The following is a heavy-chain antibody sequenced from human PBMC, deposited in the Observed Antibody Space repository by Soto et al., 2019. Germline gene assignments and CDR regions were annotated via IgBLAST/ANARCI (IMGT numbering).Heavy chain of an antibody. CDR1: GYTFTGYY. CDR3: ARDRVAAAGTHYNWFDP. J-gene: IGHJ5*02. D-gene: IGHD6-13*01. V-gene: IGHV1-2*02. Sequence: QVQLVQSGAEVKKPGASVKVSCKASGYTFTGYYMLWVRQAPGQGLEWMGWINPNSGGTNYAQKFQGRVTMTRDTSISTAYMELSRLRSDDTAVYYCARDRVAAAGTHYNWFDPWGQGTLVTVSS. CDR2: INPNSGGT.